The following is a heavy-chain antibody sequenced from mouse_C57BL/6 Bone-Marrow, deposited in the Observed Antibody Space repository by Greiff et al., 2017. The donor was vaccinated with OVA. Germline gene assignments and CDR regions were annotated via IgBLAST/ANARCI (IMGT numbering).Heavy chain of an antibody. CDR1: GYAFSSYW. D-gene: IGHD1-1*01. CDR2: IYPGDGDT. CDR3: AILGFYYGSSLDY. Sequence: VQLKQSGPELVKPGASVKISCKASGYAFSSYWMNWVKQRPGKGLEWIGRIYPGDGDTNYNGKFKGKATLTADKSSSTAYMQLSSLTSEDSAVYFCAILGFYYGSSLDYWGQGTTLTVSS. V-gene: IGHV1-82*01. J-gene: IGHJ2*01.